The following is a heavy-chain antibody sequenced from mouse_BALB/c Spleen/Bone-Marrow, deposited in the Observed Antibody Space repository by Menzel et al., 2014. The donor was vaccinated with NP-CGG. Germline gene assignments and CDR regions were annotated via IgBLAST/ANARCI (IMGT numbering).Heavy chain of an antibody. CDR3: ARDGAHYDSGSSYGWFGY. Sequence: VQRMESGPGLVAPSPSLSITCTVSGFSLTSYGVHWVRQTPGKGLEWLGVILAGGSTNYNSALMSRLSIIKDNSQSQVYIKINRLQTDDTAMYYCARDGAHYDSGSSYGWFGYWGQGTLVTVSA. D-gene: IGHD1-1*01. CDR1: GFSLTSYG. CDR2: ILAGGST. V-gene: IGHV2-9*02. J-gene: IGHJ3*01.